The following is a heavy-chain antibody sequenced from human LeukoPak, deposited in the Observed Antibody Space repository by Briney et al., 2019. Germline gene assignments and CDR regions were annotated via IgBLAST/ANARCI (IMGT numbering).Heavy chain of an antibody. J-gene: IGHJ4*02. CDR3: AKGESHPKYYFDY. CDR2: ISSISSYI. V-gene: IGHV3-21*04. D-gene: IGHD3-10*01. Sequence: GGSLRLSCAASGFTFSSYSMNWVRQAPGKGLEWVSSISSISSYIYYADSVKGRFTISRDNAKNSLYLQMNSLRAEDTAVYYCAKGESHPKYYFDYWGQGTLVTVSS. CDR1: GFTFSSYS.